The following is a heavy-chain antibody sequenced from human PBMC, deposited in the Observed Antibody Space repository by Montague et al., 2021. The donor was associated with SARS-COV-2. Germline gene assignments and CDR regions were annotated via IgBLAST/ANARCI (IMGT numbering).Heavy chain of an antibody. J-gene: IGHJ4*02. CDR3: ARPSYYGILTGDGVLEY. Sequence: SLRLSCAASKFSFSSYALHWVRQAPGKGLEWVAVISYDGSNQYYADSVKGRFTISRDNSKNTLYLQMSSLRAEDTAVYYCARPSYYGILTGDGVLEYWGQGTLVTVSS. CDR2: ISYDGSNQ. D-gene: IGHD3-9*01. CDR1: KFSFSSYA. V-gene: IGHV3-30*04.